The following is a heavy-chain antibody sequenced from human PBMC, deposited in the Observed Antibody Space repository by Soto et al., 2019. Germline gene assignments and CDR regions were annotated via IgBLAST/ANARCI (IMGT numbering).Heavy chain of an antibody. J-gene: IGHJ4*02. CDR3: ANGVAELGYGY. Sequence: QVQLVESGGGVVQPGRSLRLSCAASGFTFSSYGMHWVRQAPGKGLEWVAVISYDGSNKYYADSVKGRFTISRDNSKNSLSVQMNSLRAEDPAVYYWANGVAELGYGYWGQGAMVTVSS. V-gene: IGHV3-30*18. D-gene: IGHD2-15*01. CDR1: GFTFSSYG. CDR2: ISYDGSNK.